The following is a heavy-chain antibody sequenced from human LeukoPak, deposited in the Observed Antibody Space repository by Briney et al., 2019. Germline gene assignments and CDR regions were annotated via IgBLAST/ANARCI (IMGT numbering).Heavy chain of an antibody. V-gene: IGHV4-59*08. CDR3: ARLVYGSGSSYFDY. D-gene: IGHD3-10*01. J-gene: IGHJ4*02. CDR2: IYYSGST. Sequence: SETLSLTCTVSGGSTSSYYWSWIRQPPGKGLEWIGYIYYSGSTNYNPSLKSRVTISVDTSKNQFSLKLSSMTAADTAVYYCARLVYGSGSSYFDYWGQGTLVTVSS. CDR1: GGSTSSYY.